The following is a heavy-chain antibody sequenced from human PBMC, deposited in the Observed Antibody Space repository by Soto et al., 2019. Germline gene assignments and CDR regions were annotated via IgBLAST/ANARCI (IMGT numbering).Heavy chain of an antibody. V-gene: IGHV1-18*01. CDR1: GYTFTSYG. J-gene: IGHJ6*02. D-gene: IGHD6-19*01. CDR3: ARDRFGSSGWYSYYYYGMDV. CDR2: ISAYNGNT. Sequence: QVQLVQSGAEVKKPGASVKVSCKASGYTFTSYGISWVRQAPGQGLEWMGWISAYNGNTNYAQKLQGRVTMTTDTSTSTAYMELRRLRSDDTAVYYCARDRFGSSGWYSYYYYGMDVWGQGTTVTVSS.